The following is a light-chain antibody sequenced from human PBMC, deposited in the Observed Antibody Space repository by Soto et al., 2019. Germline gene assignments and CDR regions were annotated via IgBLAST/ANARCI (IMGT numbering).Light chain of an antibody. CDR1: SSDVGSYNF. V-gene: IGLV2-23*02. J-gene: IGLJ2*01. Sequence: QSVLTQPASVSGSPGQSITISCTGTSSDVGSYNFVSWYQQHPGKAPKLMIYEVSERPSGVSNRFSGSKSGNTASLTISGPQAEDEADYYCCSYAGSSTFVIFGGGTKVTVL. CDR3: CSYAGSSTFVI. CDR2: EVS.